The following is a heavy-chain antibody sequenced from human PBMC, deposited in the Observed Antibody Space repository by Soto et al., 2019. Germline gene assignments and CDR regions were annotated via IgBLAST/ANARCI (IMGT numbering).Heavy chain of an antibody. CDR2: IYYSGST. D-gene: IGHD3-22*01. V-gene: IGHV4-59*08. Sequence: QVQLQESGPGLVKPSETLSLTCAVSGGSINTYYWSWFRQPPGKGLEWIGYIYYSGSTTYNPSPKSRVTISVDTSKNQFSLKLNSVTAADTAVYYCARLGGYYQAFDQWGQGSLVTVSS. CDR1: GGSINTYY. J-gene: IGHJ4*02. CDR3: ARLGGYYQAFDQ.